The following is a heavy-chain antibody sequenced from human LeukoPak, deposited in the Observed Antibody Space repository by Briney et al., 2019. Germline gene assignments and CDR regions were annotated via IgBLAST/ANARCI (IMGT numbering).Heavy chain of an antibody. J-gene: IGHJ4*02. D-gene: IGHD4-17*01. CDR1: GFTFSSYG. CDR2: IRYDGSNK. CDR3: AKGTTVTLPDFDY. V-gene: IGHV3-30*02. Sequence: GGSLRLSCAASGFTFSSYGMHWVRQAPGKGLEWVAFIRYDGSNKYYADSVKGRFTISRDNSKNTLYLQMNSLRAEDMAVYYCAKGTTVTLPDFDYWGQGTLVTVSS.